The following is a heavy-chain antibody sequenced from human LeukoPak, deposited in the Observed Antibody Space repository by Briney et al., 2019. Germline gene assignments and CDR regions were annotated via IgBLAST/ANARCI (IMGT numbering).Heavy chain of an antibody. CDR1: GYTFTDYY. V-gene: IGHV1-2*02. J-gene: IGHJ4*02. CDR2: INPKSGGT. CDR3: ARDLEV. Sequence: ASVKVSCEASGYTFTDYYMHWVRQAPGQGLEWMGWINPKSGGTNYAQNFQGRVTMTRDTSISTAYMELSRLRSDDTAVYYCARDLEVWGQGTLVAVSS.